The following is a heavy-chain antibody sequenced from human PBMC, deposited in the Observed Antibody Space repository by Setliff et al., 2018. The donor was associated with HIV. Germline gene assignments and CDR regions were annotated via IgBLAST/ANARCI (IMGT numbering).Heavy chain of an antibody. CDR2: IYTSGNT. CDR3: ARSLISLVREGVFDI. J-gene: IGHJ3*02. D-gene: IGHD3-10*01. CDR1: GGSISGYY. Sequence: PSETLSLTCTVSGGSISGYYWSWIRQPAGRGLEWIGRIYTSGNTNYSPSLKSLVTMSVDTSKNQFSLKLNSVTAAETAVYYCARSLISLVREGVFDIWGQGTMVTVSS. V-gene: IGHV4-4*07.